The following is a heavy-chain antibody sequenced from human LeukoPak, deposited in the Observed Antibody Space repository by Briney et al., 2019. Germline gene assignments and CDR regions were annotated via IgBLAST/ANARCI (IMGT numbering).Heavy chain of an antibody. CDR1: GFSFGSEA. CDR3: AKSRSGSANWALRIFDN. D-gene: IGHD3-10*01. V-gene: IGHV3-23*01. CDR2: ISPGGGTT. Sequence: GGSLRLSCVVSGFSFGSEAMSWVRQAPGRGLEWVSSISPGGGTTYYADPVKGRFTISRDNSENTLYVEMNSLRAEDTAIYYCAKSRSGSANWALRIFDNWGQGTLVSVSS. J-gene: IGHJ4*02.